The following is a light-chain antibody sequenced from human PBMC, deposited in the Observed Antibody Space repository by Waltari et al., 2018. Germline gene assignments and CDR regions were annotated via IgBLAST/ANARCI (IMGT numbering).Light chain of an antibody. CDR1: QGISTY. CDR2: GAS. CDR3: QNYNSVSIT. V-gene: IGKV1-27*01. J-gene: IGKJ5*01. Sequence: DIQMTQSPSSLSASVGDRVTITCRASQGISTYLAWYQQKSGKVPKLLIFGASTLQSVVPSRFSGSGSGTDFTLTIISLQPEDVATYYCQNYNSVSITFGQGTRLEIK.